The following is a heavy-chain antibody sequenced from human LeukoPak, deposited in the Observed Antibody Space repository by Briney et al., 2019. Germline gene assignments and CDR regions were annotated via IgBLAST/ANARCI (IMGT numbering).Heavy chain of an antibody. CDR2: IYYSGST. CDR3: ASWFGELSYYYGMDV. D-gene: IGHD3-10*01. V-gene: IGHV4-59*01. J-gene: IGHJ6*04. CDR1: GVSISSYY. Sequence: SETLSLTCTVSGVSISSYYWSWIRQPPGKGLEWVGYIYYSGSTNYNPSLKSRVTISVDTSKYQFSLKLSSVTAADTAVYYCASWFGELSYYYGMDVWGKGTTVTVSS.